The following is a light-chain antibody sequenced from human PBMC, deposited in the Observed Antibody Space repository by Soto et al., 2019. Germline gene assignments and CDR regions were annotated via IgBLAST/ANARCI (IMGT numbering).Light chain of an antibody. Sequence: EIVLTQSPGTLSLATRERATLSCKASQSVSNNYLAWYQHRPGQAPRLLIYGASTRAPGIPDRFSGSGSGTDFTLTISRLEPEDFAVYYCQQYAASPRTFGQGTQVEV. V-gene: IGKV3-20*01. J-gene: IGKJ1*01. CDR1: QSVSNNY. CDR2: GAS. CDR3: QQYAASPRT.